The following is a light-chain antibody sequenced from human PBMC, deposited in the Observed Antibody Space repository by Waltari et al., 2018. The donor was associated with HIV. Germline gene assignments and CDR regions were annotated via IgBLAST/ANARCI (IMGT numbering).Light chain of an antibody. CDR3: QQYYSTPPT. CDR1: QSLLYNSNKKDY. Sequence: DIVITQSPDSLPMPLAERATIHRQHSQSLLYNSNKKDYFAWYQQKRGQPPKLLIYGASARESGVPDRFGGSGAGTDFTRTISSLQPEDVAVYYCQQYYSTPPTFGGGTKVEMK. CDR2: GAS. V-gene: IGKV4-1*01. J-gene: IGKJ4*01.